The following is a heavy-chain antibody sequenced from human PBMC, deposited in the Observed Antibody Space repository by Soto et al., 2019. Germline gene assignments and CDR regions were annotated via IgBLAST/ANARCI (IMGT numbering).Heavy chain of an antibody. CDR2: XXGXGXXX. CDR1: GFTFSSYA. Sequence: GGSLRLSCAASGFTFSSYAISWVRQAPGKGPXWVSXXXGXGXXXYXXXXVKGRFTISRDNSKNTLYLQMNSLRAEDTAVYYCARDRGYYGMDVWGQGTTVTVSS. J-gene: IGHJ6*02. V-gene: IGHV3-23*01. CDR3: ARDRGYYGMDV.